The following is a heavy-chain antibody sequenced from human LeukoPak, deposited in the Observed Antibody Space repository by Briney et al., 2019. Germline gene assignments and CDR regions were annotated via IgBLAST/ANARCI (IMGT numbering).Heavy chain of an antibody. CDR2: ISAYNGNT. CDR3: ARAPRDIAVAPPDY. CDR1: GYTFTGYY. V-gene: IGHV1-18*04. D-gene: IGHD6-19*01. Sequence: ASVKVSCKASGYTFTGYYMHWVRQAPGQGLEWMGWISAYNGNTNYAQKLQGRVTMTTDISTSTAYMELRSLRSDDTAVYYCARAPRDIAVAPPDYWGQGTLVTVSS. J-gene: IGHJ4*02.